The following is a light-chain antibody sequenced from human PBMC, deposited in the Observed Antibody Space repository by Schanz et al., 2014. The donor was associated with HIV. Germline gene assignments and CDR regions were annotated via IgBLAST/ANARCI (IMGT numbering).Light chain of an antibody. CDR2: ATY. J-gene: IGLJ2*01. CDR3: AAWDDSLNGRV. CDR1: SSNIATNA. V-gene: IGLV1-44*01. Sequence: QSVLTQPPSASGTPGQRVTMSCSASSSNIATNAVNWYQQLPGTAPKLLIYATYNRPSGVPDRFSGSSSGTSASLTVSGLQAEDDADYYCAAWDDSLNGRVFGGGTKLTVL.